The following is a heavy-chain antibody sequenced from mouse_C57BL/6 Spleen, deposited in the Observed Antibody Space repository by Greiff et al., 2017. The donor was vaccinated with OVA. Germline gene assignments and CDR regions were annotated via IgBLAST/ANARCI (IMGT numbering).Heavy chain of an antibody. D-gene: IGHD2-1*01. V-gene: IGHV1-55*01. CDR2: IYPGSGST. J-gene: IGHJ1*03. CDR1: GYTFTSYW. Sequence: VQLQQPGAELVKPGASVKMSCKASGYTFTSYWITWVKQRPGQGLEWIGDIYPGSGSTNYNDKFKSKATLTVDTSSSTAYMQLSSLTSEDAAVYYCARTDGNYVYCDVWGTGTTVTVSS. CDR3: ARTDGNYVYCDV.